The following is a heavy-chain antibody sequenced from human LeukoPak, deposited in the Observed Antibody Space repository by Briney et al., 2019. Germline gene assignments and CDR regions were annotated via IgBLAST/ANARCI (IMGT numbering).Heavy chain of an antibody. CDR3: ARHKSGIDWFDP. Sequence: SQTLSLTCTVSGGSISSGDYYWSWIRQHPEKGLEWIGYIYYSGSTYYNPSLKSRVTISVDTSKNQFSLRLSSVTAADTAVYYCARHKSGIDWFDPWGQGTLVTVSS. CDR1: GGSISSGDYY. V-gene: IGHV4-30-4*08. D-gene: IGHD1-14*01. CDR2: IYYSGST. J-gene: IGHJ5*02.